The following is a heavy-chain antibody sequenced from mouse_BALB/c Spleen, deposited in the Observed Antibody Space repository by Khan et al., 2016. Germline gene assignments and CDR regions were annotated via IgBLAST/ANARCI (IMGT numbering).Heavy chain of an antibody. CDR1: GYTFSSYW. D-gene: IGHD1-1*01. CDR2: NLPGSGST. CDR3: ARLVSVGGTIMDY. Sequence: QVQLQQSGAELMKPGASVKISCKATGYTFSSYWIEWVKQRPGHGLEWIGENLPGSGSTNYNEKFKGKATITADTSTNTAYMQFSSLTSEDSAVYYCARLVSVGGTIMDYWGQGTSVTVSS. J-gene: IGHJ4*01. V-gene: IGHV1-9*01.